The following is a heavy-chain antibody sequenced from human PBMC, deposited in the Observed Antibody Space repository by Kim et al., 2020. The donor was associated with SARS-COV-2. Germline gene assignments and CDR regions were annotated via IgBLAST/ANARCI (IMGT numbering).Heavy chain of an antibody. CDR2: IRSKAYGGTT. J-gene: IGHJ5*02. CDR1: GFTFGDYA. Sequence: GGSLRLSCTASGFTFGDYAMSWFRQAPGKGLEWVGFIRSKAYGGTTEYAASVKGRFTISRDDSKSIAYLQMNSLKTEDTAVYYCTRDYYGSDVNWFDPWGQGTLVTVSS. V-gene: IGHV3-49*03. D-gene: IGHD3-10*01. CDR3: TRDYYGSDVNWFDP.